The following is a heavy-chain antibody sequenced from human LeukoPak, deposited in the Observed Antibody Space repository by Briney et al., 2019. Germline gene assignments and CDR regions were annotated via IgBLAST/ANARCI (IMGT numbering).Heavy chain of an antibody. CDR1: GGSISSGGYY. J-gene: IGHJ5*02. D-gene: IGHD1-26*01. CDR2: IYYSGST. CDR3: ARHEYSGSYYGLSWFDP. V-gene: IGHV4-39*01. Sequence: SETLSLTCTVSGGSISSGGYYWGWIRQPPGKGLEWIARIYYSGSTYYNPSLKSRVTISVDTSKNQLSLKLSSLTAADTAVYYCARHEYSGSYYGLSWFDPWGQGTLVTVSS.